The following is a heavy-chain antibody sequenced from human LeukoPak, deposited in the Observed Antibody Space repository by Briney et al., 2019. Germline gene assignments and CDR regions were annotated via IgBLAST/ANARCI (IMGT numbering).Heavy chain of an antibody. D-gene: IGHD3-9*01. CDR3: AREYYDILTGYYIDY. J-gene: IGHJ4*02. CDR2: INPNSGGT. CDR1: GYTFTVYY. V-gene: IGHV1-2*02. Sequence: ASVKVSCTASGYTFTVYYMHWVRQAPGQGLEWMGWINPNSGGTNYAQKFQGRVTMTRDTSISTAYMELSRLRSDDTAVYYCAREYYDILTGYYIDYWGQGTLVTVSS.